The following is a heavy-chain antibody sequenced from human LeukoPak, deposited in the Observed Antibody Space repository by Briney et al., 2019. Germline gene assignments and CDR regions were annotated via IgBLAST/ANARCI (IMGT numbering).Heavy chain of an antibody. CDR1: GFTFSSYS. D-gene: IGHD6-19*01. J-gene: IGHJ4*02. CDR3: AREGTWLARVTGCFDY. V-gene: IGHV3-48*01. Sequence: PGGSLRLSCAASGFTFSSYSMNWVRQAPGKGLEWVSYISSSSSTIYYADSVKGRFTISRDNAKNSLYLQMNSPRAEDTAVYYCAREGTWLARVTGCFDYWGQGTLVTVSS. CDR2: ISSSSSTI.